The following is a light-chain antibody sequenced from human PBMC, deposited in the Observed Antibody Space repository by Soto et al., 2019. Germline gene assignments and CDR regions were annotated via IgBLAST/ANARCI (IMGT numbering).Light chain of an antibody. V-gene: IGKV1-33*01. CDR2: DAS. J-gene: IGKJ3*01. CDR1: QDIRNF. Sequence: DLQMTQSPSSLSASEGDRVTITCQASQDIRNFLNWFQQKPGKAPNLLIHDASDLYTGVPSRFSVSVSGTHFTFTINSLQPEDVATYYCQQFDNPPFTFGPGTKVEIK. CDR3: QQFDNPPFT.